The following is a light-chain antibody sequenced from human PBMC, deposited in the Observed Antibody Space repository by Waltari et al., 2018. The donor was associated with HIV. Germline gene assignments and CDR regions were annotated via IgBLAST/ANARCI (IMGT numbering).Light chain of an antibody. CDR2: AVH. CDR3: NSYRSSDTVV. Sequence: QSALTQPASVSGSPGQSITISCTGSNSDVGFYNLVSWYQQFPGKAPHLLIYAVHSRPSGVSSRFSGSKSCNTASLTISDLQAEDEAEYFCNSYRSSDTVVFGGGTKLTVL. CDR1: NSDVGFYNL. V-gene: IGLV2-14*01. J-gene: IGLJ2*01.